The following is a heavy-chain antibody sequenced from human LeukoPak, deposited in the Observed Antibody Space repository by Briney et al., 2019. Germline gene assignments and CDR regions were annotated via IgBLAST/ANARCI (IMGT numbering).Heavy chain of an antibody. Sequence: PGGSLRLSCAASGFTFSSYAMHWVRQAPGKGLEWVAVISYDGSNKYYADSVKGRFTISRDNSKNTLYLQVNSLRAEDTAVYYCAKGTRGYYYYGMDVWGQGTTVTVSS. V-gene: IGHV3-30-3*01. CDR3: AKGTRGYYYYGMDV. CDR1: GFTFSSYA. J-gene: IGHJ6*02. CDR2: ISYDGSNK.